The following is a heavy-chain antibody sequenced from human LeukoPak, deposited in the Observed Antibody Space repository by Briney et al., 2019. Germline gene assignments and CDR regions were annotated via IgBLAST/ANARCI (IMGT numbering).Heavy chain of an antibody. CDR2: ISWNSDSI. CDR1: GFTFDDYA. D-gene: IGHD3-3*01. Sequence: TGGSLRLSCAASGFTFDDYAMHWVRQAPGKGLEWVSGISWNSDSIGYADSVKGRFTISRDNAKNSLYLQMNSLRAEDTAVYYCARGGVAGHYYYMDVWGKGTTVTVSS. V-gene: IGHV3-9*01. CDR3: ARGGVAGHYYYMDV. J-gene: IGHJ6*03.